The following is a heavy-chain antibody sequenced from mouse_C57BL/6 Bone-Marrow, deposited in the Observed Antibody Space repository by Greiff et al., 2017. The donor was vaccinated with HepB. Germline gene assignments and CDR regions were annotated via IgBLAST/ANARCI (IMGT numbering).Heavy chain of an antibody. CDR2: IYPGDGDT. D-gene: IGHD1-1*01. J-gene: IGHJ1*03. Sequence: QVQLKESGPELVKPGASVKISCKASGYAFSSSWMNWVKQRPGKGLEWIGRIYPGDGDTNYNGKFKGKATLTADKSSSTAYMQLSSLTSEYSAVYFCARGSSYWYFDVWGTGTTVTVSS. V-gene: IGHV1-82*01. CDR1: GYAFSSSW. CDR3: ARGSSYWYFDV.